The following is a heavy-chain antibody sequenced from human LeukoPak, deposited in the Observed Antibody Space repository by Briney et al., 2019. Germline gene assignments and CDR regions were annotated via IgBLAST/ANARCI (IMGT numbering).Heavy chain of an antibody. J-gene: IGHJ4*02. CDR2: IYYSGST. Sequence: SETLSLTCTVSGGSISSGGYYWSWIRQHPGKGLEWIGYIYYSGSTYYNPSLKSRVTISVDTSKNQFSLKLSSVTAADPAVYYWPSDRGDSSVPINNSDYWIQGTL. CDR1: GGSISSGGYY. CDR3: PSDRGDSSVPINNSDY. D-gene: IGHD3-10*01. V-gene: IGHV4-31*03.